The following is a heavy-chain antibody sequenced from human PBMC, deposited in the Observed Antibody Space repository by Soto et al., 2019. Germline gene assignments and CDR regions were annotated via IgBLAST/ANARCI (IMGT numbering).Heavy chain of an antibody. CDR1: GFTFSDYA. D-gene: IGHD3-22*01. CDR2: ISYDGRSK. Sequence: QAQLVESGGGVVQPGRSLRLSCAASGFTFSDYAMHWVHQAPGKGLEWVAFISYDGRSKYHADSVKGRFIISRDNSENTLYLQMNSLTAEDSAVYWCATEGYDPSCKGGSDAFDLWGPGTTVTVAS. J-gene: IGHJ3*01. CDR3: ATEGYDPSCKGGSDAFDL. V-gene: IGHV3-30*04.